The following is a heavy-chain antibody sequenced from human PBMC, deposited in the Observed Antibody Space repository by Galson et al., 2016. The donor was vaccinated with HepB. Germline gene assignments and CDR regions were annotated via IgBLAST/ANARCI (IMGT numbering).Heavy chain of an antibody. Sequence: SETLSLTCAVSGGSISSSNWWSWVRQPPGKGLEWIGEIYRGGSTSYNPSLKSRVTISVDKSKNQFSLKLSSVTAADTAVYYCARGGDYDSRGRFDYWGQGTLVTVSS. D-gene: IGHD3-22*01. CDR1: GGSISSSNW. CDR2: IYRGGST. V-gene: IGHV4-4*02. CDR3: ARGGDYDSRGRFDY. J-gene: IGHJ4*02.